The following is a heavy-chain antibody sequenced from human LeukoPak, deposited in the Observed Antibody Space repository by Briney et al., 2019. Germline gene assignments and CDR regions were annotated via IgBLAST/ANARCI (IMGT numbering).Heavy chain of an antibody. D-gene: IGHD2-2*01. CDR1: GGSIDSYY. CDR2: IYYTGST. CDR3: ARVYQSADYYFDY. V-gene: IGHV4-59*01. Sequence: KPSETLSLTCTVSGGSIDSYYWSWIRQPPGKGLEWIGYIYYTGSTEYHPSLKSRVTISLDTSKNQFSLKLTSVTAADTAVYYCARVYQSADYYFDYWGQGNLVSVSS. J-gene: IGHJ4*02.